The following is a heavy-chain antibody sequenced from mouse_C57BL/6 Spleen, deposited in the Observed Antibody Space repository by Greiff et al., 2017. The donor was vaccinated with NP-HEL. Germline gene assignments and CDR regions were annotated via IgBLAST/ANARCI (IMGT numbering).Heavy chain of an antibody. CDR2: ISNLAYSI. CDR1: GFTFSDYG. D-gene: IGHD3-2*02. Sequence: EVQLMESGGGLVQPGGSLKLSCAASGFTFSDYGMPWVRQAPRKGPEWVAFISNLAYSIYYADTVTGRFTISRANAKNTLCMEMRSLRTEDTAMYDCERIGYDNYYAMDYWGQGTSVTVSS. J-gene: IGHJ4*01. CDR3: ERIGYDNYYAMDY. V-gene: IGHV5-15*04.